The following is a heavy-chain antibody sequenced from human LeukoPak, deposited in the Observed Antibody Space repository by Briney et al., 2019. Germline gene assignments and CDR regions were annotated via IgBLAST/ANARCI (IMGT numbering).Heavy chain of an antibody. Sequence: GGSLRLSCAASGFTFSSYAMSWVRQAPGKGLEWVPGISGSGDSTYYADSVKGRFTISRDNSKNTLYLQMNSLRAEDTAIYYCAKDGQWLVPTFDYWGQGTLVTVSS. V-gene: IGHV3-23*01. CDR2: ISGSGDST. D-gene: IGHD6-19*01. CDR1: GFTFSSYA. J-gene: IGHJ4*02. CDR3: AKDGQWLVPTFDY.